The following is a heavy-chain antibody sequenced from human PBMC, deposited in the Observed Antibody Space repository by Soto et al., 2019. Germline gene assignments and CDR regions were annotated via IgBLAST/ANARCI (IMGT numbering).Heavy chain of an antibody. CDR1: GGSFSGFY. V-gene: IGHV4-34*01. Sequence: SETLSLTCAVRGGSFSGFYWTWIRQPPGKGLEWIGEINHSGSSNYNPPLKSRVTMSLDTSRIQFSLSLNSVTAADTAVYYCARMAGPWYFDLWGRGTLVTVS. CDR3: ARMAGPWYFDL. CDR2: INHSGSS. J-gene: IGHJ2*01.